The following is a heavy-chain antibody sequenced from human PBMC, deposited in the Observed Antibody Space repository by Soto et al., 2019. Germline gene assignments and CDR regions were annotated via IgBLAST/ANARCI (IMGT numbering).Heavy chain of an antibody. D-gene: IGHD3-10*01. CDR1: GLTFSSYE. V-gene: IGHV3-48*03. CDR3: ARDTVAYIIYYGMDV. CDR2: ISSSGSTI. J-gene: IGHJ6*02. Sequence: GGSLRLSCAASGLTFSSYEMNWVRQAPGKGLEWVSYISSSGSTIYYADSVKGRFTISRDNAKNSLYLQMNSLRAEDTAVYYCARDTVAYIIYYGMDVWGQGTTVTVSS.